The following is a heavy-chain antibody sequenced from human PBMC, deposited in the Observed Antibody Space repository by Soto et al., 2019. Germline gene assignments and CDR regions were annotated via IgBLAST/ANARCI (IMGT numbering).Heavy chain of an antibody. CDR3: ARDAATPTYDFWSGYYTRYYYYGMDV. CDR2: INNNTGNP. Sequence: GASLRVSCKASGYTFTSYASNWVRQAPGQGLEWMGWINNNTGNPTYAQGFTGRFVFSLDTSVSTAYLQICSLQAEDTAVYYWARDAATPTYDFWSGYYTRYYYYGMDVSRQGTPVTVSS. J-gene: IGHJ6*02. D-gene: IGHD3-3*01. CDR1: GYTFTSYA. V-gene: IGHV7-4-1*01.